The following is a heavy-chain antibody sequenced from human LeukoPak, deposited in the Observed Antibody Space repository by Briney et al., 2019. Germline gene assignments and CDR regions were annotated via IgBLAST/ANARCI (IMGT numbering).Heavy chain of an antibody. J-gene: IGHJ4*02. V-gene: IGHV3-11*04. CDR3: KPSLCHYDFWSGRFDY. Sequence: GGSLRLSCAASGFTFSDYYMSWIRQAPGKGLEWVSYISSSSSTIYYADSRKGRFTISRDNSKNTLHLQMNSLRAEDTAVYYCKPSLCHYDFWSGRFDYWGQGTLVTVSS. CDR2: ISSSSSTI. D-gene: IGHD3-3*01. CDR1: GFTFSDYY.